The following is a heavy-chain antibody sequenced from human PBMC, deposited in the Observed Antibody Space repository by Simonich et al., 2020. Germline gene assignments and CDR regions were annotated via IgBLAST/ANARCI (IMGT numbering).Heavy chain of an antibody. CDR2: INPKSGGT. J-gene: IGHJ3*02. CDR3: ARELMNAFDI. Sequence: QVQLVQSGAEGKKPGASVKVSCKASGYTFTGYYMHWVRQAPGQGLEWMGWINPKSGGTNYAQKFQGRVTMTRDTSISTAYMELSRLRSDDTAVYYCARELMNAFDIWGQGTMVTVSS. D-gene: IGHD2-8*01. V-gene: IGHV1-2*02. CDR1: GYTFTGYY.